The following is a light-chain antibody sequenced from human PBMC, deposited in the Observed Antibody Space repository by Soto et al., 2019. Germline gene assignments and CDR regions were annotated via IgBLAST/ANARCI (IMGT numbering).Light chain of an antibody. J-gene: IGKJ1*01. CDR3: QQYNGNSRT. Sequence: DIQVTQSPSTLSASVGDRVTITCRASQSIDNWLAWYQHKPGKAHKLLIFKASALESGVPSRFSGSGSGTEFTLTISSLQPYDFATYYCQQYNGNSRTFGQGTKVEIK. CDR2: KAS. V-gene: IGKV1-5*03. CDR1: QSIDNW.